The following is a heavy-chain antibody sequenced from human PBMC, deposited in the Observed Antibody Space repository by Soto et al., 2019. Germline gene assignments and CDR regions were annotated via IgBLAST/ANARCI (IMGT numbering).Heavy chain of an antibody. J-gene: IGHJ5*02. Sequence: ASVKVSCKASGYTFTNYEINWVRQATGQGLEWMGWMNPGSGSTGYAHKFQGRVTMTRNISISTAYMELSRLGSDDTAIYYCARMAASGSLNWFDPWGQGTPVTVSS. CDR1: GYTFTNYE. V-gene: IGHV1-8*01. CDR2: MNPGSGST. D-gene: IGHD3-10*01. CDR3: ARMAASGSLNWFDP.